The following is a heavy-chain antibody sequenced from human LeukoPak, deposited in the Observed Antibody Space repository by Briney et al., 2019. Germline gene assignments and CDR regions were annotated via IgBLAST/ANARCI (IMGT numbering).Heavy chain of an antibody. V-gene: IGHV5-51*01. Sequence: GESLKISCKGSGYSFTSYWIGWVRQMPGKGLEWMGIIYPGDSDTRYSPSFQGQVTISADKSISTAYLQWSSLKASDTAMYYCARHRKGYSGYYYYYMDVWGKGTTVTVSS. J-gene: IGHJ6*03. D-gene: IGHD5-12*01. CDR3: ARHRKGYSGYYYYYMDV. CDR2: IYPGDSDT. CDR1: GYSFTSYW.